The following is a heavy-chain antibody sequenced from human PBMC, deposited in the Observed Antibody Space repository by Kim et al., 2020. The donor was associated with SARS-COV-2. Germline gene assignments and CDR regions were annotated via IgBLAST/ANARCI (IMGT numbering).Heavy chain of an antibody. CDR3: ARGPPLIPRNWFDP. J-gene: IGHJ5*02. D-gene: IGHD2-2*02. V-gene: IGHV3-48*02. Sequence: ADAGKGRFTSSKDNAKNALYLQMSGLRDEDTAVYYCARGPPLIPRNWFDPWGQGTLVTVSS.